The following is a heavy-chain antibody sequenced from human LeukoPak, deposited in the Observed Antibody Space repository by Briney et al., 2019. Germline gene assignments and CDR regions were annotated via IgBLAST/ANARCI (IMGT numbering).Heavy chain of an antibody. Sequence: GGSLRLSCAASGFTFSGCWMSWVRQAPGKGLEWVANIKPDGSDKYYADSVKGRFTISRDNSKSTLYLQMNSLRAEDTAVYYCARDQGLWVGFWSGYYDLWGQGTLVTVSS. CDR1: GFTFSGCW. CDR2: IKPDGSDK. D-gene: IGHD3-3*01. J-gene: IGHJ4*02. V-gene: IGHV3-7*01. CDR3: ARDQGLWVGFWSGYYDL.